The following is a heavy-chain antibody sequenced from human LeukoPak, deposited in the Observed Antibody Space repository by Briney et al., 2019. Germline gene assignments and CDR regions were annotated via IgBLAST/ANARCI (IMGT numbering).Heavy chain of an antibody. CDR1: GYTFTIYG. CDR3: ARDVGLDAFDI. J-gene: IGHJ3*02. Sequence: GASVTVSFTASGYTFTIYGISWVRQAPAQGLEWMGWISAYNGNTNYAQKLQGRVTMTTDTSTSTAYLELRSLRSDDTAVYYCARDVGLDAFDIWGQGTMVTVSS. CDR2: ISAYNGNT. D-gene: IGHD1-26*01. V-gene: IGHV1-18*01.